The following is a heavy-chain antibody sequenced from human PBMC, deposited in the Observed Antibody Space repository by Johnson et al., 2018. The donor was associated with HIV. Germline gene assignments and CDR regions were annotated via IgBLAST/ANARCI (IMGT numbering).Heavy chain of an antibody. J-gene: IGHJ3*02. D-gene: IGHD6-19*01. V-gene: IGHV3-15*01. Sequence: VQLVESGGGLVKPRGSLRLSCAASGFTFSDAWRNWVRQAPGNGLEWVGRGKSKADGGTTDYAAPVKGRFTISRDGSKNTLYLQMNSLKTEDTAVYYCTTQAQWLVRAYDAFDIWGQGTMVTVSS. CDR1: GFTFSDAW. CDR3: TTQAQWLVRAYDAFDI. CDR2: GKSKADGGTT.